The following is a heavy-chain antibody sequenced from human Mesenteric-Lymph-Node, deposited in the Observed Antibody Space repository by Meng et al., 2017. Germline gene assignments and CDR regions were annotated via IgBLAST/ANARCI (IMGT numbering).Heavy chain of an antibody. CDR2: IRWNRGTI. D-gene: IGHD3-3*01. Sequence: SPKISSEASGFILQDFGMHWVRQVPGKGLEWVAGIRWNRGTIGYAASVKGRFTISRDNAKNALYLQMTGLRAEDTGLYFCAKDTTTYWSGDNCYHFHFGLDGWGQGTTVTVSS. V-gene: IGHV3-9*01. CDR3: AKDTTTYWSGDNCYHFHFGLDG. CDR1: GFILQDFG. J-gene: IGHJ6*02.